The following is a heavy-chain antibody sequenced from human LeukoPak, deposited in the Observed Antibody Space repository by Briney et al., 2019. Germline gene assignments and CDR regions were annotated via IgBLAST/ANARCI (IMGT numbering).Heavy chain of an antibody. D-gene: IGHD3-3*01. Sequence: PGGSLRLSCAASGFTFDDYAMHWVRQAPGKGLGWVSGISWNSGSIGYADSVKGRFTISRDNAKNSLYLQMNSLRAEDTAVYYCARDRDFWSGYPDYWGQGTLVTVSS. CDR2: ISWNSGSI. CDR1: GFTFDDYA. CDR3: ARDRDFWSGYPDY. V-gene: IGHV3-9*01. J-gene: IGHJ4*02.